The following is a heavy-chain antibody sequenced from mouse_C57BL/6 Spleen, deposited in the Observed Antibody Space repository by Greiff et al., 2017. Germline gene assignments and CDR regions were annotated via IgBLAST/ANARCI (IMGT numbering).Heavy chain of an antibody. CDR1: GYTFTSYW. Sequence: VQLQQPGAELVKPGASVKMSCKASGYTFTSYWITWVKQRPGQGLEWIGDIYPGSGSTNYNEKFKSKATLTVDTSSSTAYMQLSSLTSEDSAVYYCARRGGSLGYFDVWGTGTTVTVSS. CDR3: ARRGGSLGYFDV. J-gene: IGHJ1*03. D-gene: IGHD1-1*01. CDR2: IYPGSGST. V-gene: IGHV1-55*01.